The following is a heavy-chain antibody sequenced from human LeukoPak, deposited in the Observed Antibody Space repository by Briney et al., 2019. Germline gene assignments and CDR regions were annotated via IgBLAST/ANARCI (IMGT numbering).Heavy chain of an antibody. Sequence: SETLSLTCTVSGGSISSSSYYWGWIRQPPGKGLAWIGSIYYSGSTYYNPSLKSRVTISVDTSKNQLSLKLRSVTAADTAVYYCARHYRKTYKWNDQPDDWGQGTLVTVSS. V-gene: IGHV4-39*07. J-gene: IGHJ4*01. CDR3: ARHYRKTYKWNDQPDD. CDR2: IYYSGST. D-gene: IGHD1-20*01. CDR1: GGSISSSSYY.